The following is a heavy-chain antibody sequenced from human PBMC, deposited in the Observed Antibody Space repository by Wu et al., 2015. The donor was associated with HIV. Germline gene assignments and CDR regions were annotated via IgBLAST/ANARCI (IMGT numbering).Heavy chain of an antibody. D-gene: IGHD2-2*01. V-gene: IGHV1-2*02. CDR3: ARDLGGYCSSTSCYPRYWFDP. CDR2: INPNSSGT. J-gene: IGHJ5*02. Sequence: QVQLVQSGAEVKKPGASVKVSCKASGYTFTGYYMHWVRQAPGQGLEWMGWINPNSSGTNYAQKFQGRVTMTRDTSISTAYMELSRLRSDDTAVYYCARDLGGYCSSTSCYPRYWFDPWGQGTLVTVSS. CDR1: GYTFTGYY.